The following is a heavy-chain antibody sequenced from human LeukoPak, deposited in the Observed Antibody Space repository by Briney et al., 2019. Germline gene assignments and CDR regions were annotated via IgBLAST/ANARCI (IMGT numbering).Heavy chain of an antibody. CDR1: GDSLTSHF. V-gene: IGHV4-59*08. CDR2: VFHSGTT. Sequence: PSETLSLTCNVSGDSLTSHFWSWIRQTPGTGLEWIGYVFHSGTTNYSPSLKSRVTISLDTSKKQFYLRLASVTAADTALYYCARRMATVTDAFDIWGRGTMVSVSS. J-gene: IGHJ3*02. D-gene: IGHD5-24*01. CDR3: ARRMATVTDAFDI.